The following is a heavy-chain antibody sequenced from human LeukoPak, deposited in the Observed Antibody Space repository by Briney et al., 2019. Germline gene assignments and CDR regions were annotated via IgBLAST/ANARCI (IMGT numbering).Heavy chain of an antibody. V-gene: IGHV4-39*07. CDR2: INHSGST. J-gene: IGHJ5*02. CDR1: GGSISSSSYY. D-gene: IGHD5-18*01. Sequence: ETLSLTCTVSGGSISSSSYYWSWIRQPPGKGLEWIGEINHSGSTNYNPSLKSRVTISVDTSKNQFSLKLSSVTAADTAVYYCARSYRGYSYGTWGQGTLVTVSS. CDR3: ARSYRGYSYGT.